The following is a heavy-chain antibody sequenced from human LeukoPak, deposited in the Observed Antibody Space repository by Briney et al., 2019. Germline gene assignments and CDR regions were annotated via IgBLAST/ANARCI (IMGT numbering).Heavy chain of an antibody. Sequence: GGSLRLSCAASGFTFANTWIHWVRQVPGKGLVWVSLINNDGSSTNYADSVKGRFTISRDNAKNTLYLQMNSLRAEDTAVYYCVIGGTYGSGSWGQGTLVTVSS. CDR2: INNDGSST. J-gene: IGHJ4*02. CDR1: GFTFANTW. D-gene: IGHD3-10*01. CDR3: VIGGTYGSGS. V-gene: IGHV3-74*01.